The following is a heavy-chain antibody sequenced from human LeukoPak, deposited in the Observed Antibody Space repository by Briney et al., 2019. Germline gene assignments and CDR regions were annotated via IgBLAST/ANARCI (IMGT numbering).Heavy chain of an antibody. D-gene: IGHD3-22*01. CDR2: IYHSGSS. CDR1: TYSISSGYY. Sequence: SETLSLTCTVSTYSISSGYYWGWIRRPPGKGLEWIGSIYHSGSSYYNPSLKSRVTISVDTSQNQFSMKLRSVTAADTAVYYCARVVQSTDSSGFYLPEYFQHWGQGTLVTVSS. J-gene: IGHJ1*01. CDR3: ARVVQSTDSSGFYLPEYFQH. V-gene: IGHV4-38-2*02.